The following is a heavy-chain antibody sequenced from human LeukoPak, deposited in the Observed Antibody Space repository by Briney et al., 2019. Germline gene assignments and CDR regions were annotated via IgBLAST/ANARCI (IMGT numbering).Heavy chain of an antibody. CDR1: GFTFSSYT. J-gene: IGHJ4*01. Sequence: GGSLRLSCAASGFTFSSYTMTWVRQAPGKGLQWVSAISGSGGSTHYADSLKGRFTISRDNSKNTLYLQMNSLRAEDTAVYYCAKRRYSGTFLDYWGQGTLVTVSS. CDR2: ISGSGGST. V-gene: IGHV3-23*01. CDR3: AKRRYSGTFLDY. D-gene: IGHD1-26*01.